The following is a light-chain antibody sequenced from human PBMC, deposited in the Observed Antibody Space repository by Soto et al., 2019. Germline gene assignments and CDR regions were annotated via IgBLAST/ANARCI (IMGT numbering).Light chain of an antibody. CDR3: QQYGSSLIT. J-gene: IGKJ5*01. Sequence: ETVLTQSPGTLSLSPGERATLSCRASQSVSSSYLAWYQQKPGQAPRLLIYDASSRATGIPDRFSGSGSGTDFTLTISRLEPEDFAVYYCQQYGSSLITFGQGTRLEIK. CDR1: QSVSSSY. V-gene: IGKV3-20*01. CDR2: DAS.